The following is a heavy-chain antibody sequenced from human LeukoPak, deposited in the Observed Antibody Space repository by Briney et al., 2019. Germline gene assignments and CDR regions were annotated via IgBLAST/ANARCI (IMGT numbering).Heavy chain of an antibody. Sequence: SETLSLTCTVSGGSISSYYWSWIRQPPGKGLEWIGYIYYSGSTNYNPFLKSRVTISVDTSKNQFSLKLSSVTAADTAVYYCARGGYSYGYWSYYFDYWGQGTLVTVSS. CDR2: IYYSGST. J-gene: IGHJ4*02. CDR3: ARGGYSYGYWSYYFDY. V-gene: IGHV4-59*01. D-gene: IGHD5-18*01. CDR1: GGSISSYY.